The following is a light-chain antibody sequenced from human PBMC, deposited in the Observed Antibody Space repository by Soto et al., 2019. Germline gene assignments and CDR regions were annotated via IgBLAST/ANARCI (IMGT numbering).Light chain of an antibody. J-gene: IGKJ2*01. V-gene: IGKV1-33*01. Sequence: DIQMTQSPSSLSASVGDRVTITCQASQDISNYLNWYQQKPGKAPKLLIYDASNLETGVPSRFSGSGSGTDFTFTISSLQPEDIATYYCHQYYNLPPYTFGHGTKLEIK. CDR2: DAS. CDR1: QDISNY. CDR3: HQYYNLPPYT.